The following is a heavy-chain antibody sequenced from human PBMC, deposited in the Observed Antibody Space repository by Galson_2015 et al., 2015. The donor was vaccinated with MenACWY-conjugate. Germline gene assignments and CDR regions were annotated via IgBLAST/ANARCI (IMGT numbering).Heavy chain of an antibody. V-gene: IGHV4-59*01. Sequence: SETLSLTCTVSGGSISSYYWSWIRQPPGKGLEWIGYMYHSETPRYNPSLKSRVTISVDTSNSQFSLKLRSVTAADTAVYYCASGGTSPRRFLQWIDPWGQGSLVTVSS. CDR2: MYHSETP. CDR1: GGSISSYY. CDR3: ASGGTSPRRFLQWIDP. J-gene: IGHJ5*02. D-gene: IGHD4-23*01.